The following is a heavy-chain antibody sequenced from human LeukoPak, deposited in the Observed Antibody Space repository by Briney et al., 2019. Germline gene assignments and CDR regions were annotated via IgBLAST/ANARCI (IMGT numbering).Heavy chain of an antibody. J-gene: IGHJ4*02. V-gene: IGHV3-7*01. CDR1: GFTFTKYW. CDR2: IKQDGSEK. D-gene: IGHD2-2*01. CDR3: ARGLECRSTSCYLDN. Sequence: PGGSLRLSCAASGFTFTKYWMTWVRQAPGKGLEWVANIKQDGSEKFYVDSVKGRFTISRDNAKNSPDLQINSLGAEDTAVYYCARGLECRSTSCYLDNWGQGTLVTVSS.